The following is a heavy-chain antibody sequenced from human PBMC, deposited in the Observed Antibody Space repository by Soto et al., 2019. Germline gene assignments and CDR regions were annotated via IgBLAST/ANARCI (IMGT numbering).Heavy chain of an antibody. CDR2: ISYSGST. D-gene: IGHD2-2*01. J-gene: IGHJ4*02. CDR3: VRAAVVVPAAAPGYFDC. CDR1: GGSISSNS. Sequence: SETLSLTCSVSGGSISSNSWSWIRQPPGKGLEWIGYISYSGSTNYNLSLMSRLTISIDTSKNQFSLKLSSVTAADTAVYYCVRAAVVVPAAAPGYFDCWGQGTLFTVSS. V-gene: IGHV4-59*13.